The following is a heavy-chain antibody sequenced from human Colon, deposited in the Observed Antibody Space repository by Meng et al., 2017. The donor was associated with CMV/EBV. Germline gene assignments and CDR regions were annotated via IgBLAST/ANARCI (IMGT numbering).Heavy chain of an antibody. Sequence: RLSCAVSGLAFSDYALSWIRQAPGKGLQWVSAVSSSGGTTWFAESVKGRFTISRDNSNNTLYLQMNSLRAEDTAIYYCAKGYGKFDYWGQGTLVTVS. CDR3: AKGYGKFDY. CDR2: VSSSGGTT. D-gene: IGHD1-14*01. J-gene: IGHJ4*02. V-gene: IGHV3-23*01. CDR1: GLAFSDYA.